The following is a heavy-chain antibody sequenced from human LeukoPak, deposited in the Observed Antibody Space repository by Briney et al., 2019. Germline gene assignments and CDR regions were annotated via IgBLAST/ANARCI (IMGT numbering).Heavy chain of an antibody. D-gene: IGHD2-8*01. Sequence: SETLSLTCTVSGGSISSGGYYWRWIRQHPGKGLEWIGYIYYSGSTYYNPSLKSRVTISVDTSKNQFSLKLSSVTAADTAVYYCARDRGVRMGDIWGQGTMVTVSS. V-gene: IGHV4-31*03. CDR3: ARDRGVRMGDI. CDR1: GGSISSGGYY. CDR2: IYYSGST. J-gene: IGHJ3*02.